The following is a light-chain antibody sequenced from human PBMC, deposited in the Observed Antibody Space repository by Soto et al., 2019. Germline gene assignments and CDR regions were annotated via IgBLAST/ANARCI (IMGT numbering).Light chain of an antibody. J-gene: IGLJ2*01. Sequence: QSVLTQPPSVSGTPGHKVSISCSGSTSNLGGNTVNWYQQLPGTAPKLLIYTNNQRPSGVPDRFSGSKSGPSASLAISGLRSEDEADFYCAAWDDSLNAVVFGGGTQLTVL. CDR2: TNN. V-gene: IGLV1-44*01. CDR1: TSNLGGNT. CDR3: AAWDDSLNAVV.